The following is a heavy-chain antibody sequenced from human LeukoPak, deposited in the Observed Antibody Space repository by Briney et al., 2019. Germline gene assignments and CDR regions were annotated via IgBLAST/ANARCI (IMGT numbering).Heavy chain of an antibody. CDR3: GSDPIGDYVGALGF. CDR2: VTSRGVGP. D-gene: IGHD4-17*01. V-gene: IGHV3-23*01. J-gene: IGHJ4*01. CDR1: GFNFSSYA. Sequence: GGSLSLSCRDSGFNFSSYALVWLRQAPGKRLEWVAAVTSRGVGPLYAASVKGRFTISSGNSQNTIYLQMISLRAHDTASDYCGSDPIGDYVGALGFWGRGTLVSVSS.